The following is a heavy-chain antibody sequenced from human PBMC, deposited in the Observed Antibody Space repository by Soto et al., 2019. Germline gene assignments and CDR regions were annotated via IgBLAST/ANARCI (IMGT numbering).Heavy chain of an antibody. CDR2: INPNSGGT. Sequence: ASVKVSCKASGYTFTGYYMHWVRQAPGQGLEWMGWINPNSGGTNYAQKFQGRVTMTRDTSISTAYMELSRLRSDDTAVHYCARVVDWGGQYYYYYGMDVWGQGTTVTVSS. CDR1: GYTFTGYY. CDR3: ARVVDWGGQYYYYYGMDV. D-gene: IGHD7-27*01. V-gene: IGHV1-2*02. J-gene: IGHJ6*02.